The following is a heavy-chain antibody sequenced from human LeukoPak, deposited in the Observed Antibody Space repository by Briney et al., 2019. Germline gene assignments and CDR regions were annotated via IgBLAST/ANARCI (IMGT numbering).Heavy chain of an antibody. CDR1: GGSISSGGYY. J-gene: IGHJ4*02. V-gene: IGHV4-31*03. CDR3: ARDSGGGLLFDY. CDR2: ICYCGST. D-gene: IGHD2-15*01. Sequence: PSETLSLTCTVSGGSISSGGYYWSWIRQHPGKGLEWIGYICYCGSTYYNPSLKSRVTKSVDTSKNQFPLQLSSVTAADTAVYYCARDSGGGLLFDYWGQGTLVPVSS.